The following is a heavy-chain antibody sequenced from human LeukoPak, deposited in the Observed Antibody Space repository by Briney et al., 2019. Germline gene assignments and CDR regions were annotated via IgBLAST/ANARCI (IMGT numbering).Heavy chain of an antibody. Sequence: ASVKVSCKASGYTFTSYGISWVRQAPGQGLEWMGWISAYNGNTNYAQKLQGRVTMTTDTSTSTAYMELRSLRSDDTAVYYCARVGSPNYDFWSGYNNWFDPWGQGTLVNVSS. J-gene: IGHJ5*02. D-gene: IGHD3-3*01. V-gene: IGHV1-18*01. CDR3: ARVGSPNYDFWSGYNNWFDP. CDR1: GYTFTSYG. CDR2: ISAYNGNT.